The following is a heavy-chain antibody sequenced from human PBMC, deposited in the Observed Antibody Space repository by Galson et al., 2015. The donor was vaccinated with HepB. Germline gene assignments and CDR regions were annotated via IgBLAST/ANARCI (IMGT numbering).Heavy chain of an antibody. CDR3: ARHPRIAVAAPDF. CDR1: GYTFSNYD. CDR2: ISADNGDT. D-gene: IGHD6-19*01. Sequence: SVKVSCKASGYTFSNYDITWVRQAPGQGLEWMGWISADNGDTNYAQGFQGRVTMTTDSSTNTAYMDLRGLRSDDTAVYYCARHPRIAVAAPDFWGQGTLVTVSS. J-gene: IGHJ4*02. V-gene: IGHV1-18*01.